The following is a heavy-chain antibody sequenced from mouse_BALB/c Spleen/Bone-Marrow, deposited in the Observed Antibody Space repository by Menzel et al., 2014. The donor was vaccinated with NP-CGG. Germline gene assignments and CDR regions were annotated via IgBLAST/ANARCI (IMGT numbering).Heavy chain of an antibody. V-gene: IGHV3-2*02. D-gene: IGHD3-1*01. Sequence: EVQGVESGPGLVKPFQSLSLTCTVTGYSITSDYAWNWIRQFPGNKLEWMGYISYSGSFSYNPSLKSRISVTRDTSKNQFFLQLNSVTAEDTATYYCARSGGKRYFAVWGAGASVTVSS. CDR3: ARSGGKRYFAV. J-gene: IGHJ1*01. CDR2: ISYSGSF. CDR1: GYSITSDYA.